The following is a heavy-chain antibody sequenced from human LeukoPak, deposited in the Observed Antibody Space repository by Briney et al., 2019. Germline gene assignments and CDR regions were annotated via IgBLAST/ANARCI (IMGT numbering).Heavy chain of an antibody. V-gene: IGHV5-51*01. CDR1: GYHFPTSW. CDR2: IYPDDPDT. CDR3: ARGAYGSGSSYNFYGMDV. D-gene: IGHD3-10*01. Sequence: GESLQISCKGSGYHFPTSWIAWVRPMPGKGFEWMGVIYPDDPDTIYNPSFEGQVTFSVDKSISTAYLQWSSLKASDTAMYYCARGAYGSGSSYNFYGMDVWGQGTPVAVSS. J-gene: IGHJ6*02.